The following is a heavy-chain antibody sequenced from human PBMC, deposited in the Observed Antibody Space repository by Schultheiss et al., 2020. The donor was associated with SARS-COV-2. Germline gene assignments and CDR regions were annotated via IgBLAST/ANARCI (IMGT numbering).Heavy chain of an antibody. J-gene: IGHJ4*02. CDR1: GGSFSGYY. CDR3: ASHAYCGGDCYSGFFDY. Sequence: SETLSLTCAVYGGSFSGYYWSWIRQPPGKGLEWIGYIYYSGTTKYNPSLKSRVTISLDTPKNQFSLKLRSVTAADTAVYYCASHAYCGGDCYSGFFDYWGQGTLVTVAS. D-gene: IGHD2-21*02. V-gene: IGHV4-59*01. CDR2: IYYSGTT.